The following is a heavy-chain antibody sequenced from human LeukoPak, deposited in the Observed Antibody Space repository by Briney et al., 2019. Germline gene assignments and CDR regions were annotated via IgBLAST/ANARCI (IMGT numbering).Heavy chain of an antibody. CDR2: INSDGSRT. CDR1: GLTLSSYW. V-gene: IGHV3-74*01. J-gene: IGHJ4*02. CDR3: ARRGSSWSIDY. D-gene: IGHD6-13*01. Sequence: GGCLRLSGAPSGLTLSSYWMHWVRQAPGGGRVWVARINSDGSRTRYADSVKGRFTISRDNAKNTLYLQMNSLRVEDTAVYYCARRGSSWSIDYWGQGTQVTVSS.